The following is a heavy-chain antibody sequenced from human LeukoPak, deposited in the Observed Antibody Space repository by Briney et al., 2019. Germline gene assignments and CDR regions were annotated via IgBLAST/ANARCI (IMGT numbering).Heavy chain of an antibody. V-gene: IGHV1-8*01. Sequence: GASVKVSCKASGYTFTSYDINWVRQATGQGLEWMGWMNPNSGNTGYAQKFQGRVTMTRNTSISTAYMELSSLRSKDTAVYYCARVNLPQYMALGYWGQGTLVTVSS. J-gene: IGHJ4*02. D-gene: IGHD1-14*01. CDR2: MNPNSGNT. CDR1: GYTFTSYD. CDR3: ARVNLPQYMALGY.